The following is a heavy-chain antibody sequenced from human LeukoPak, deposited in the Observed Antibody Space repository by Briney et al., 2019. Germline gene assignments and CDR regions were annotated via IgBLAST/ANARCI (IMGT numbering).Heavy chain of an antibody. CDR2: ISSSGSTI. CDR3: ALGGLGYCSGGSCFVEY. J-gene: IGHJ4*02. D-gene: IGHD2-15*01. Sequence: GGSLRLSCAASGFTFSSYEMNWFRQAPGKGLEWVSYISSSGSTIYYADSVKGRFTISRDNAKNSLYLQMNSLRAEDTAVYYCALGGLGYCSGGSCFVEYWGQGTLVTVSS. CDR1: GFTFSSYE. V-gene: IGHV3-48*03.